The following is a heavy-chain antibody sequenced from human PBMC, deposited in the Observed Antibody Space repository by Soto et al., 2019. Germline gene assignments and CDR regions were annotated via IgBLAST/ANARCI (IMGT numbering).Heavy chain of an antibody. CDR3: AREREPRVFDP. V-gene: IGHV1-8*01. D-gene: IGHD1-26*01. CDR2: MNPNSGNA. CDR1: GYTFTSYD. J-gene: IGHJ5*02. Sequence: QVQLVQSVAEVKKPGASVKVSCKASGYTFTSYDINWVRPATGQGLEWMGWMNPNSGNAGYAQRFQGRVTMTRNTSITTAYLELSSLRSEDTAVYYCAREREPRVFDPWGQGTLVTVAS.